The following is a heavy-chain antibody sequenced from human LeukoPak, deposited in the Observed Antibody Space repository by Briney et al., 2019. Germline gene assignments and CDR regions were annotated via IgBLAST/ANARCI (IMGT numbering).Heavy chain of an antibody. Sequence: GGSLRLSCAASGFSFDDYAMYWVRQAPGKGLEWVSSISWNSDNIGYADSVKGRFTISRDNAKNSLYLQMNSLRAEDTAVYYCARASYGSGSLDYWGQGTLVTVSS. CDR2: ISWNSDNI. CDR1: GFSFDDYA. J-gene: IGHJ4*02. CDR3: ARASYGSGSLDY. D-gene: IGHD3-10*01. V-gene: IGHV3-9*01.